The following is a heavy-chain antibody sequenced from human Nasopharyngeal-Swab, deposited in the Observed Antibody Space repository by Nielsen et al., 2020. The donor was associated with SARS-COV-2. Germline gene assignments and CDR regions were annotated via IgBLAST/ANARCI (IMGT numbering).Heavy chain of an antibody. V-gene: IGHV3-9*01. D-gene: IGHD4-17*01. J-gene: IGHJ4*02. CDR1: GFTFDDYA. Sequence: GGSLRLSCVTSGFTFDDYAMHWVRQAPGKGLECVSNINGNGGNIGYADSVRGRFTISRDNAKNSLYLQMNSLRVEDTALYYCVKDIGLGRYGDYSYYFDSWGQGILVTVSS. CDR3: VKDIGLGRYGDYSYYFDS. CDR2: INGNGGNI.